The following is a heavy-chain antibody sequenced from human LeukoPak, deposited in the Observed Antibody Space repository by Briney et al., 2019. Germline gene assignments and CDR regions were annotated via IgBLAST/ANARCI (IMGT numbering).Heavy chain of an antibody. CDR1: GLPIADFA. Sequence: GGSLRLSCVASGLPIADFAMHWVRQAPGKGLEWVSLISGDGVSTFYADSVKGRFSISRDNSKNSLYLEMSSLRTEDAAMYYCAKESGKFDYWGQGTLVAVSS. CDR3: AKESGKFDY. J-gene: IGHJ4*02. CDR2: ISGDGVST. V-gene: IGHV3-43*02.